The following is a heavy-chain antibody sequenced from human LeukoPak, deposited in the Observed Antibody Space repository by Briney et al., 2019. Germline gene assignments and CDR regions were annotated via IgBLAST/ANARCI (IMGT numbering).Heavy chain of an antibody. CDR1: GYTFTSYD. CDR3: ARGKYSCSSELYYYYYMDV. Sequence: ASVKVSCKASGYTFTSYDINWVRQATGQGLEWMGWMNPNSGNTGYAQKFQGRVTMTRNTSISTAYMELSSLRSEDTALYYCARGKYSCSSELYYYYYMDVWGKGTTVTVSS. V-gene: IGHV1-8*01. D-gene: IGHD6-6*01. J-gene: IGHJ6*03. CDR2: MNPNSGNT.